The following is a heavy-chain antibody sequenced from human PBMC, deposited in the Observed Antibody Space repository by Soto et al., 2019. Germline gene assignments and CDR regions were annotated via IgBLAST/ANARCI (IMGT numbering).Heavy chain of an antibody. CDR1: GYTFTSYG. V-gene: IGHV1-18*01. CDR3: ARVQSLPDGYNIDAFDI. J-gene: IGHJ3*02. CDR2: ISAYNGNT. Sequence: ASVTVSCQASGYTFTSYGISWVRQAPGQGLEWMGWISAYNGNTNYAQKLQGRVTMTTDTSTSTAYMELRSLRSDDTAVYYCARVQSLPDGYNIDAFDIWGQGTMVTVSS. D-gene: IGHD5-12*01.